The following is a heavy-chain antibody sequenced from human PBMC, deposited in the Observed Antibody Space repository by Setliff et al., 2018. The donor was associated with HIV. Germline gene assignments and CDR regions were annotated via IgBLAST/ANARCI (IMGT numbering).Heavy chain of an antibody. Sequence: SVKVSCKASGGTFSSYAISWVRQAPGQGLEWMGGIIPIFGTANYAQKFQGRVTITADESTSTAYMELSSLRSEDTAVYYCALRPGGSCSGYYYYYMDVWGKGITVTVTS. J-gene: IGHJ6*03. CDR2: IIPIFGTA. D-gene: IGHD2-15*01. CDR1: GGTFSSYA. CDR3: ALRPGGSCSGYYYYYMDV. V-gene: IGHV1-69*13.